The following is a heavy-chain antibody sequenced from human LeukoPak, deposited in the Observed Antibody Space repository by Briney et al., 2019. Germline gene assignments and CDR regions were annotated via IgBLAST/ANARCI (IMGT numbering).Heavy chain of an antibody. J-gene: IGHJ5*02. CDR3: ARVTIPTMVRGVIITGRVWFDP. V-gene: IGHV4-34*01. CDR2: INHSGST. Sequence: SETLSLTCAVYGGSFSGYYWSWIRQPPGKGLEWIGEINHSGSTNYNPSLKSRVTISVDTSKNQFSLKLSSVTAADTAVYYCARVTIPTMVRGVIITGRVWFDPWGQGTLVTVSS. D-gene: IGHD3-10*01. CDR1: GGSFSGYY.